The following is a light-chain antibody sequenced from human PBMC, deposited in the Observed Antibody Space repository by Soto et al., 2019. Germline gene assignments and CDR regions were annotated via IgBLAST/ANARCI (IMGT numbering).Light chain of an antibody. CDR3: QQSYSPPPIT. V-gene: IGKV1-39*01. CDR1: QTISNY. Sequence: EIQMTHAPSSLSASVVDRVTITCRASQTISNYLNWYQKTPGQAHKLLIYAASSLQRGVPSRFSGIVSGTDFTLTIGRLQPEDSATYYCQQSYSPPPITCGKGKRLEIK. J-gene: IGKJ5*01. CDR2: AAS.